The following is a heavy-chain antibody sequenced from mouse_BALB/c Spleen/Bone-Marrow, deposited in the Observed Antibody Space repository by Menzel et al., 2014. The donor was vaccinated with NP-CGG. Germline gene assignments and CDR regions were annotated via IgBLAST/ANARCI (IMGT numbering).Heavy chain of an antibody. J-gene: IGHJ2*01. Sequence: VKLQESGAEPVRPGSSVKISCKAPGYEFSSYWMNWVKQRPGQGLEWIGQIWPGNGDTNYNGKFKGKATLTADKSSSTTYMQLSSLTPEDSAVYFCARWDYGNRGEFYFDYWGQGTTLTVSS. CDR1: GYEFSSYW. CDR3: ARWDYGNRGEFYFDY. D-gene: IGHD1-1*01. V-gene: IGHV1-80*01. CDR2: IWPGNGDT.